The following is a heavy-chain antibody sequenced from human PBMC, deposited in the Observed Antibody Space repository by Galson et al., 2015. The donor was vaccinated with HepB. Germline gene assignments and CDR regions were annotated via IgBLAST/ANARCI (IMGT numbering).Heavy chain of an antibody. CDR2: IITNTGNP. CDR3: ARIIYGELYYYGMDV. Sequence: SVKVSCKASGYTFTKYALNWVRQAPGHGLEWMGWIITNTGNPTYAQGFTGRFVFSLDTSISTAYLQISSVKAEDTAVYYCARIIYGELYYYGMDVWGQGTTVTVSS. D-gene: IGHD4-17*01. CDR1: GYTFTKYA. J-gene: IGHJ6*02. V-gene: IGHV7-4-1*02.